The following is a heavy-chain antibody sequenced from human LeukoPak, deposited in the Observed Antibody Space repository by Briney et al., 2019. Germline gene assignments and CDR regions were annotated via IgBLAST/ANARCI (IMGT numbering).Heavy chain of an antibody. Sequence: PGGSLRLSCAASGFTFSSYGMHWVRQAPGKGLEWVAFIRYDGSNKYYADSVKGRFTISRDNSKNTLYLQMNSLRAEDTAVYYCAKETIVAPTFDYWGQGTLVTVSS. D-gene: IGHD5-12*01. CDR3: AKETIVAPTFDY. J-gene: IGHJ4*02. CDR2: IRYDGSNK. CDR1: GFTFSSYG. V-gene: IGHV3-30*02.